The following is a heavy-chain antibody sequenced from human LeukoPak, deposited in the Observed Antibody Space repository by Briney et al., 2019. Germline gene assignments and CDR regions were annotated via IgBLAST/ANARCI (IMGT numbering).Heavy chain of an antibody. CDR1: GFTFGSYA. J-gene: IGHJ4*02. V-gene: IGHV3-23*01. CDR3: TKEKYSGSYLETTFDY. CDR2: ISGSGGST. D-gene: IGHD1-26*01. Sequence: GGSLRLSCAASGFTFGSYAMSWVRQAPGKGLEWVSAISGSGGSTYYADSVKGRFTISRDNSKNTLYLQMNSLRAEDTAVYYCTKEKYSGSYLETTFDYWGQGTLVTVSS.